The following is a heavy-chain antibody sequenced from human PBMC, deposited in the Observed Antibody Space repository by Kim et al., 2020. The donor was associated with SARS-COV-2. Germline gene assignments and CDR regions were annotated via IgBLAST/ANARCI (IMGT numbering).Heavy chain of an antibody. Sequence: SVKVSCKASGGTFSSYTISWVRQAPGQGLEWMGRIIPILGIANYAQKFQGRVTITADKSTSTAYMELSSLRSEDTAVYYCAVLVRGVPNVDYWGQGTLVTVSS. J-gene: IGHJ4*02. CDR3: AVLVRGVPNVDY. CDR1: GGTFSSYT. CDR2: IIPILGIA. V-gene: IGHV1-69*02. D-gene: IGHD3-10*01.